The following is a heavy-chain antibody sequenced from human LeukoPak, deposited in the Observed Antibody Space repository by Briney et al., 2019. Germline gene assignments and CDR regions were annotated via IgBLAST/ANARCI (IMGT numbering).Heavy chain of an antibody. J-gene: IGHJ4*02. D-gene: IGHD3-10*01. CDR1: GYTFTGYY. CDR2: ISAYNGNT. CDR3: ARDFGEGFSRFVIDY. Sequence: ASVKVSCKASGYTFTGYYMHWVRQAPGQGLEWMGWISAYNGNTNYAQKFQGRVTMTRDTSISTAYMELSRLKSDDTAVYYCARDFGEGFSRFVIDYWGQGTLVTVSS. V-gene: IGHV1-2*02.